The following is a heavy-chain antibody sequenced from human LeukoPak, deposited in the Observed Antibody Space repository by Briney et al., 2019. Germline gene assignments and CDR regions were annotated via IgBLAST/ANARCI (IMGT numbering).Heavy chain of an antibody. CDR3: ARTTYYDILTGYYDEYYFDY. J-gene: IGHJ4*02. Sequence: SETLSLTCTVSGGSISSGSYYWSWVRQPAGKGLEWIGRIYTSGSTNYNPSLKSRVTISVDTSKNQFSLKLSSVTAADTAVYYCARTTYYDILTGYYDEYYFDYWGQGTLVTVSS. CDR2: IYTSGST. D-gene: IGHD3-9*01. V-gene: IGHV4-61*02. CDR1: GGSISSGSYY.